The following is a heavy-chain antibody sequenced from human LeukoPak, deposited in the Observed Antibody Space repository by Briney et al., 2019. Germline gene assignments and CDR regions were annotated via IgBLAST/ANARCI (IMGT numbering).Heavy chain of an antibody. CDR1: GGTFSSYA. CDR3: ARSAEDYYDSSGYYRDY. Sequence: ASVKVSCKASGGTFSSYAISWVRQAPGQGLEWMGRIIPILGIANYAQKFQGRVTITADKSTSTAYMELSSLRSEDTAVYYRARSAEDYYDSSGYYRDYWGQGTLVTVSS. V-gene: IGHV1-69*04. D-gene: IGHD3-22*01. J-gene: IGHJ4*02. CDR2: IIPILGIA.